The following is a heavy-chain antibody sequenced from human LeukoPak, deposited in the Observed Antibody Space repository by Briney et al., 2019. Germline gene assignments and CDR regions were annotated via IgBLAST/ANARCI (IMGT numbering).Heavy chain of an antibody. Sequence: GGSLRLSCAASGFTFSSYAVTWVRQAPGKGLEWVSGIIGSGGSTYYADSVKGRFTISRDNSKNTLYLQMNSLRAEDTAVYYCAKGKYSSTWYKDYWGQGTLVTVSS. CDR1: GFTFSSYA. J-gene: IGHJ4*02. CDR2: IIGSGGST. D-gene: IGHD6-13*01. V-gene: IGHV3-23*01. CDR3: AKGKYSSTWYKDY.